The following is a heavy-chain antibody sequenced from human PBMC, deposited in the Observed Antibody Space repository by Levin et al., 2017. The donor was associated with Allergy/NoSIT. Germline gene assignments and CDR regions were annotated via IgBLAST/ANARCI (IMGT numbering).Heavy chain of an antibody. CDR3: ARDRVVAGSGTYYYYGMAV. Sequence: PSQTLSLTCFVSCGSISSSHWSWIRQPPGKGLEWIGYIYYSGSTNYNPSLKSRVTISVDTSKNQFSLTLNSVTAADTAVYYCARDRVVAGSGTYYYYGMAVWGQGTTVTVSS. CDR1: CGSISSSH. V-gene: IGHV4-59*01. J-gene: IGHJ6*02. D-gene: IGHD6-19*01. CDR2: IYYSGST.